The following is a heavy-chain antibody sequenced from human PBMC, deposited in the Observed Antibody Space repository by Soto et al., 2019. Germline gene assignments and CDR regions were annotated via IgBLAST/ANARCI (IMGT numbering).Heavy chain of an antibody. CDR1: GFTFSDYA. D-gene: IGHD6-6*01. CDR3: AKGSSVVHHMAV. Sequence: EERLLESGGALVQPGGSLRLSCAGFGFTFSDYAMTWVRQAPRKGLEWVSFVSATAIETYSSDSVKGRFTISKDNSNNTLFLQMDNLRGEDSATYYCAKGSSVVHHMAVWGKGTTVTVSS. V-gene: IGHV3-23*01. CDR2: VSATAIET. J-gene: IGHJ6*03.